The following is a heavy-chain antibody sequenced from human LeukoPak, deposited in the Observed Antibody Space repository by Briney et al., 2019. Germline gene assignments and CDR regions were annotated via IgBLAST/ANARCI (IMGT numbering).Heavy chain of an antibody. CDR3: VRAGYVGAFQLDY. V-gene: IGHV3-74*01. Sequence: GESLRLSCAASGFTFSSYWMHWVRQAPGKGLVWLSRINSDGSSTSADSVKGRFTISRDNAKNTLYLQMNSLRAEDTAVYYCVRAGYVGAFQLDYWGQGTLVTVSS. CDR1: GFTFSSYW. CDR2: INSDGSST. J-gene: IGHJ4*02. D-gene: IGHD1-26*01.